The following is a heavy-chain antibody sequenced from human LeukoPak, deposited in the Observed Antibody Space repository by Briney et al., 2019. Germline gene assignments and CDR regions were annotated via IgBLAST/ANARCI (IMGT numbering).Heavy chain of an antibody. V-gene: IGHV4-59*08. Sequence: SQTLSLTCTVSPGSLSHYYWTFIRQTPGKGVEWIGYFYDSVRGSDNPSLSSRLTISMDTSKKQLSLKLSSVTAADTAVYYCATGRIYYGNPFWGQGILVTVSS. D-gene: IGHD3-10*01. CDR2: FYDSVRG. CDR1: PGSLSHYY. J-gene: IGHJ4*02. CDR3: ATGRIYYGNPF.